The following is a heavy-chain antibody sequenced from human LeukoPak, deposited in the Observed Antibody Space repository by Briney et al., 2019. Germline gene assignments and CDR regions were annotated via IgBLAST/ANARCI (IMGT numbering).Heavy chain of an antibody. D-gene: IGHD6-13*01. CDR2: IIPILGIA. CDR1: GYTFTGYY. Sequence: SVKVSCKASGYTFTGYYMHWVRQAPGQGLEWMGRIIPILGIANYAQKFQGRVTITADKSTSTAYMELSSLRSEDTAVYYCASYSSGWYTVWGQGTLVTVSS. J-gene: IGHJ4*02. V-gene: IGHV1-69*02. CDR3: ASYSSGWYTV.